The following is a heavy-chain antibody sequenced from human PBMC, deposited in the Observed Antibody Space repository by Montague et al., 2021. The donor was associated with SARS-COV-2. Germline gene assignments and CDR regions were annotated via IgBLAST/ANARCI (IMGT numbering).Heavy chain of an antibody. CDR1: SGSFRGYY. CDR2: INYSGST. CDR3: ARLGAITLVRGITKADFSNYGMDV. V-gene: IGHV4-34*01. Sequence: SETLSLTCAVSSGSFRGYYWSWIRQPPGKGLEWIGEINYSGSTTYNPSLESRVSISVATSNKQFSLKVTSVTAADTAVYYCARLGAITLVRGITKADFSNYGMDVWGQGTTVTVSS. D-gene: IGHD3-10*01. J-gene: IGHJ6*02.